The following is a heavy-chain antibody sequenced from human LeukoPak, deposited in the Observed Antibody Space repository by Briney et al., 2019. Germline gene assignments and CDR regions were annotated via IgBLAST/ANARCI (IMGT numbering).Heavy chain of an antibody. Sequence: ASVKVSCKASGGTSSSYTISWVRQAPGQGLEWMGRIIPILGIANCAQKFQGRVTITADKSTSTAYMELSSLRSEDTAVYYCARDRRSTTYNWFDPWGQGTLVTVSS. J-gene: IGHJ5*02. V-gene: IGHV1-69*04. D-gene: IGHD1-1*01. CDR3: ARDRRSTTYNWFDP. CDR1: GGTSSSYT. CDR2: IIPILGIA.